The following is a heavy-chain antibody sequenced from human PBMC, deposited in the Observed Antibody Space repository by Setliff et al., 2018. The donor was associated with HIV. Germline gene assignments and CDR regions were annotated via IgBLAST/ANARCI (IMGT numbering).Heavy chain of an antibody. Sequence: SETLSLTCTVSGGSISSHYWSWIRQPPGKRLEWIGYIYYSGSTSYNPSLKSRVTISVDTSKNQFSLKLSSVTAADTAVYYCAGCITGTTHWFDPWGQGTLVTVSS. V-gene: IGHV4-59*11. CDR3: AGCITGTTHWFDP. CDR1: GGSISSHY. D-gene: IGHD1-20*01. CDR2: IYYSGST. J-gene: IGHJ5*02.